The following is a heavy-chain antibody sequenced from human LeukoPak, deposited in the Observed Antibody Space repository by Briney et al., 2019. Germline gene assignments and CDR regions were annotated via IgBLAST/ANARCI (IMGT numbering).Heavy chain of an antibody. V-gene: IGHV3-23*01. J-gene: IGHJ4*02. D-gene: IGHD3-22*01. CDR3: ATRDYYDSRGYYYYSFDY. CDR2: ISGSGGST. Sequence: HPGGSLRLSCAASGFTFNNYAMSWVRQAPGKGLEWVSGISGSGGSTYYADSVKGRFTISRDNSKNTVYLQMNSLRAEDTAVYYCATRDYYDSRGYYYYSFDYWGQGTLVTVSS. CDR1: GFTFNNYA.